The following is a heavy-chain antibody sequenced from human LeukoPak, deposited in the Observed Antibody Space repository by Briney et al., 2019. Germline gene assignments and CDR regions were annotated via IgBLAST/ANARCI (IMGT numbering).Heavy chain of an antibody. CDR1: GDSVSNGNYY. CDR3: ARSQNYYGSGDY. V-gene: IGHV4-61*03. Sequence: SETLSLTCTVSGDSVSNGNYYWSWLRQPPGKALEWIGYIYYTGKTYYSPSLEGRVTILVDTSRNHFSVKLSSVTAADTAVYYCARSQNYYGSGDYWSQGTLVTVSS. CDR2: IYYTGKT. D-gene: IGHD3-10*01. J-gene: IGHJ4*02.